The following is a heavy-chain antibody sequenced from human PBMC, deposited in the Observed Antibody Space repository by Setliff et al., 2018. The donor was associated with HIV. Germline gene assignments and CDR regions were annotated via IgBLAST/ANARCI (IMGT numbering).Heavy chain of an antibody. CDR3: ARGRQGGRYCSGVSCRGGYYYYYMDV. V-gene: IGHV3-7*03. Sequence: GGSLRLSCAASGFTFSTYWMSWVRQAPGKGLAWVANIKQDGSEKYYVDSVKGRFTISRDNAKSALYLQMNSLRAEDTAVYYCARGRQGGRYCSGVSCRGGYYYYYMDVRGKGTTVTVSS. J-gene: IGHJ6*03. CDR2: IKQDGSEK. CDR1: GFTFSTYW. D-gene: IGHD2-15*01.